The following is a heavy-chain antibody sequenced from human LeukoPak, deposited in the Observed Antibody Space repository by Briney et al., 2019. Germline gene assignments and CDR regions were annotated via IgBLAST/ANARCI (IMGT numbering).Heavy chain of an antibody. D-gene: IGHD5-12*01. V-gene: IGHV3-21*01. CDR2: ISSSSSYI. CDR3: ARVAHGAFDI. Sequence: GGSLRLSCAASGFTFSSYSMNWVRQAPGKGLEWVSSISSSSSYIYYADPVKGRFTISRDNAKNSLYLQMNSLRAEDTAVYYCARVAHGAFDIWGQGTMVTVSS. J-gene: IGHJ3*02. CDR1: GFTFSSYS.